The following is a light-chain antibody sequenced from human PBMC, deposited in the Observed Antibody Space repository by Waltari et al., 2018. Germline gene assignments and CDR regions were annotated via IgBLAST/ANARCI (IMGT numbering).Light chain of an antibody. V-gene: IGKV1-5*03. CDR2: TAS. J-gene: IGKJ2*01. Sequence: DIQMTQSPSTLSTSIGDRVTITCRASQTISSWLVWYQQKPGKAPKLLINTASSLESGVPSRFSGSGSGTEFTLTISSLQPDDFATYYCQQYDRLPVTFGQGTKLEIK. CDR3: QQYDRLPVT. CDR1: QTISSW.